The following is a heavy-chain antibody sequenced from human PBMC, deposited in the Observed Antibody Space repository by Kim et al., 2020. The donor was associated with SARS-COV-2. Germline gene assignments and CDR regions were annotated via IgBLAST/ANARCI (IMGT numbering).Heavy chain of an antibody. V-gene: IGHV3-13*01. J-gene: IGHJ2*01. Sequence: GGSLRLSCAASGFTFSSYDMHWVRQATGKGLEWVSAIGTAGDTYYPGSVKGRFTISRENAKNSLYLQMNSLRAGDTAVYYCARDLAYHGSGDWYFDLWGRGTLVTVSS. D-gene: IGHD3-10*01. CDR3: ARDLAYHGSGDWYFDL. CDR1: GFTFSSYD. CDR2: IGTAGDT.